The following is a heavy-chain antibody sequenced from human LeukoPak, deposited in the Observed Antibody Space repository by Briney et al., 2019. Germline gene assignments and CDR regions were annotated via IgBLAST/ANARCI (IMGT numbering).Heavy chain of an antibody. J-gene: IGHJ3*02. CDR1: GGSISSGSYY. CDR3: ARVSGIAVAGVAFDI. V-gene: IGHV4-61*02. CDR2: IYTSGST. D-gene: IGHD6-19*01. Sequence: PSQTLSLTCTVSGGSISSGSYYWSWIRQPAGKGLEWIGRIYTSGSTNYYPSLKSRVTISVDTSKNQFSLKLSSVTAADTAVYYCARVSGIAVAGVAFDIWGQGTMVTVSS.